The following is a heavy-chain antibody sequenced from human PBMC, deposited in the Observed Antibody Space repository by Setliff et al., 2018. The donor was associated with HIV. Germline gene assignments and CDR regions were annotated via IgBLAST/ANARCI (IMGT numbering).Heavy chain of an antibody. CDR1: GFSVSSDY. Sequence: QPGGSLRLSCAASGFSVSSDYMAWVRQAPGKGLEWLSFTYSGGGTYYGDSVKGRFAITRDDSKNTIYLQMNSLRIEDTAVYYCARDRSRGYWYFDLWGRGTLVTVSS. J-gene: IGHJ2*01. V-gene: IGHV3-53*05. CDR2: TYSGGGT. D-gene: IGHD3-10*01. CDR3: ARDRSRGYWYFDL.